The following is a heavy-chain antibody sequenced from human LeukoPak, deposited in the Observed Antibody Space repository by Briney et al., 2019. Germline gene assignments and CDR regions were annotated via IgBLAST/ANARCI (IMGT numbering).Heavy chain of an antibody. CDR1: GFTFSSYA. CDR2: ISYDGSNK. CDR3: ARDKGYCSSTSCYGYYYYCMDV. V-gene: IGHV3-30*04. J-gene: IGHJ6*04. D-gene: IGHD2-2*01. Sequence: GGSLRLSCAASGFTFSSYAMHWVRQAPGKGLEWVAVISYDGSNKYYADSVKGRFTISRDNSKNTLYLQMNSLRAEDTAVYYCARDKGYCSSTSCYGYYYYCMDVWGKGTTVTVSS.